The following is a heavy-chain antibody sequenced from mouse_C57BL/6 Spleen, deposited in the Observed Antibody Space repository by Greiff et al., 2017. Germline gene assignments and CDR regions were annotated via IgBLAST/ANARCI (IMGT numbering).Heavy chain of an antibody. CDR3: ARGGKFITTVVATDYFDY. CDR2: ISTYYGDA. Sequence: VQLQESGPELVRPGVSVKISCKGSGYTFTDYAMHWVKQSHAKSLEWIGVISTYYGDASYNQKFKDKATMTVDKSSSTAYMELARLTSEDSAVYYCARGGKFITTVVATDYFDYWGQGTTLTVSS. V-gene: IGHV1-67*01. D-gene: IGHD1-1*01. J-gene: IGHJ2*01. CDR1: GYTFTDYA.